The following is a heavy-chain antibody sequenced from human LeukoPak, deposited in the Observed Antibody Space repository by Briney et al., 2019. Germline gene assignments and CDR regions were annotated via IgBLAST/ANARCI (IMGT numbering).Heavy chain of an antibody. CDR3: ARDGEYGSGSYYRGCFDY. J-gene: IGHJ4*02. CDR2: IHPRSGDT. Sequence: ASVKVSCKASGYSFTAFYIHWLRQAPGQGLGWMGWIHPRSGDTNYAQKFQGRVTMTRDTSINTAYMDLNSLRSDDTAVYYCARDGEYGSGSYYRGCFDYWGPGALVTVSS. CDR1: GYSFTAFY. V-gene: IGHV1-2*02. D-gene: IGHD3-10*01.